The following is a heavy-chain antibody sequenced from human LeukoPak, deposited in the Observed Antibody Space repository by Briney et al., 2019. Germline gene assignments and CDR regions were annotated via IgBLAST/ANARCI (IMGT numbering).Heavy chain of an antibody. Sequence: GESLKISCKGSGYSYTSYWIGWVRQMPGKGLEWIGIIYPGDSDTRYSPSFQGQVTISADKSISTAYLQWSSLKASDTAMYYCARHSLWFGELSGPIDYWGQGTLVTVSS. CDR3: ARHSLWFGELSGPIDY. CDR1: GYSYTSYW. V-gene: IGHV5-51*01. J-gene: IGHJ4*02. CDR2: IYPGDSDT. D-gene: IGHD3-10*01.